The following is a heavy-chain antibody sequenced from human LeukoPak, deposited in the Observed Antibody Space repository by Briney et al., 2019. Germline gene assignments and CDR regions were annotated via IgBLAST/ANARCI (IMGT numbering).Heavy chain of an antibody. J-gene: IGHJ4*02. CDR3: ARDGFDFWSGYPTTVDY. CDR2: ISSSSNTI. Sequence: GGSLRLSCVASGFTFSSYSMNWVRQSPGKGLEWVSYISSSSNTIYYADPVKGRFTISRDNANSSLYLQMNSLRAEDTAVYYCARDGFDFWSGYPTTVDYWGQGTLVTVSS. D-gene: IGHD3-3*01. CDR1: GFTFSSYS. V-gene: IGHV3-48*01.